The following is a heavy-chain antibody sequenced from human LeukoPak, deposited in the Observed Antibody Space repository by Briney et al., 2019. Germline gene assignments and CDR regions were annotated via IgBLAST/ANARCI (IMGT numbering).Heavy chain of an antibody. CDR1: GFTFSSYA. Sequence: GGSLRLSCAASGFTFSSYAMSWVRQAPGKGLEWVSAVRETGASTFYADSVKGRFTISRDNSKNTLYLQMNSLRAEDTAVYYCAKSVVAALDYFDYWGQGTLVTVSS. CDR3: AKSVVAALDYFDY. CDR2: VRETGAST. V-gene: IGHV3-23*01. J-gene: IGHJ4*02. D-gene: IGHD2-15*01.